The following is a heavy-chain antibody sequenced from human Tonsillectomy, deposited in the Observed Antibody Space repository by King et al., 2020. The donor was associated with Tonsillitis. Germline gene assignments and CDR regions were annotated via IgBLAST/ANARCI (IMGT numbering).Heavy chain of an antibody. V-gene: IGHV3-30*01. J-gene: IGHJ4*02. CDR3: ARLPTGVVPAATVGY. Sequence: QLVQSGGGVVQPGRSLRLSCAASGFTFSSYAMHWVRQAPGKGLEWVAVISYDGSNKYSADSVKGRFTISRDNSKNTLYLQMNSLIAEDTAVYYCARLPTGVVPAATVGYWGQGTLVTVSS. CDR1: GFTFSSYA. CDR2: ISYDGSNK. D-gene: IGHD2-2*01.